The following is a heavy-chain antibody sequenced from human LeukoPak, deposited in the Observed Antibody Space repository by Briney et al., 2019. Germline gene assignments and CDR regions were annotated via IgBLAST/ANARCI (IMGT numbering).Heavy chain of an antibody. CDR2: ISAYNGNT. J-gene: IGHJ4*02. CDR3: ARGQANRLLWVGELLSNINPFDY. V-gene: IGHV1-18*01. CDR1: GYTFTSYG. Sequence: ASVRVSCKASGYTFTSYGISWVRQAPGQGLEWMGWISAYNGNTNYAQKLQGRVTMTTDTSTSTAYMELRSLRSDDTAVYYCARGQANRLLWVGELLSNINPFDYWGQGTLVTVSS. D-gene: IGHD3-10*01.